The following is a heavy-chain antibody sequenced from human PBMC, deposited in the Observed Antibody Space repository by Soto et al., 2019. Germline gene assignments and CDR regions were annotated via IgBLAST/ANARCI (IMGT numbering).Heavy chain of an antibody. Sequence: QVQLVESGGGVVQPGRSLRVSCAASGFTFSSYGLHWVRQAPGKGLEGVAAISFDGSIESYADSVKGRFTISRDNSKNTLHLQMNSLRTEDTAVYYCARLLREGILRSPTPLGYWGQGTLVTVSS. V-gene: IGHV3-30*03. CDR2: ISFDGSIE. D-gene: IGHD1-26*01. J-gene: IGHJ4*02. CDR1: GFTFSSYG. CDR3: ARLLREGILRSPTPLGY.